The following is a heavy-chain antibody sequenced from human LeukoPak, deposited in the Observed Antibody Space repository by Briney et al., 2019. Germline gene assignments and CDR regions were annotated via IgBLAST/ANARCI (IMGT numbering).Heavy chain of an antibody. V-gene: IGHV3-23*01. CDR3: VRGSLASGVVVYYYYYLDV. D-gene: IGHD3-3*01. CDR2: ISGSGGTT. J-gene: IGHJ6*03. Sequence: GGSLRLSCAASGFTFSSYAMSWVRQAPGKGLEWVSAISGSGGTTYYADSVKGRFTISRDNSKNTLYLQMDSLRAEDTAVYYCVRGSLASGVVVYYYYYLDVWGKGTTVTVSS. CDR1: GFTFSSYA.